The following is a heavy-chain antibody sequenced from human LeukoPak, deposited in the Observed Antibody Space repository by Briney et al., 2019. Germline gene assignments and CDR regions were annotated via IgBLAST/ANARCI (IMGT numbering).Heavy chain of an antibody. V-gene: IGHV5-51*01. J-gene: IGHJ4*02. Sequence: GESLKISCNGSGYSFATYWIVWVRQMPGKGLEWMGDIYPSDSDTKYSLSFQRQVTISADTSLSTAYLQWSSLQSSDSAIYFCARRHSYWTSSSCYLYLDTWGQGTLVTVSS. CDR1: GYSFATYW. CDR3: ARRHSYWTSSSCYLYLDT. CDR2: IYPSDSDT. D-gene: IGHD2-2*01.